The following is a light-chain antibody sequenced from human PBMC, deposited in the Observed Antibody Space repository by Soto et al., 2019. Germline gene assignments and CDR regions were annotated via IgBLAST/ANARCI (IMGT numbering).Light chain of an antibody. CDR1: QSVSND. CDR2: RAS. Sequence: EIVITKSPTNLTESPAERATLFCRASQSVSNDLAWYHQKPGQAPRLLIYRASTRATGIPSRFSGSGSGTEFTLTISSLQSEDFAIYYCQQYKSLPRTFGQGTKVDIK. J-gene: IGKJ1*01. CDR3: QQYKSLPRT. V-gene: IGKV3-15*01.